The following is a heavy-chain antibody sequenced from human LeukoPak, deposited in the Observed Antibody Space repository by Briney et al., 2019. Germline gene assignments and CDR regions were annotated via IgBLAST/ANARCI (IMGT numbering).Heavy chain of an antibody. CDR3: ARGSKGRRLGDIVLMVYATSVDY. J-gene: IGHJ4*02. CDR2: ISAYNGNT. D-gene: IGHD2-8*01. V-gene: IGHV1-18*01. Sequence: ASVKVSCKASGYTFTSYGISWVRQAPGQGLKWMGWISAYNGNTNYAQKLQGRVTMTTDTSTSTAYMELRSLRSDDTAVYYCARGSKGRRLGDIVLMVYATSVDYWGQGTLVTVSS. CDR1: GYTFTSYG.